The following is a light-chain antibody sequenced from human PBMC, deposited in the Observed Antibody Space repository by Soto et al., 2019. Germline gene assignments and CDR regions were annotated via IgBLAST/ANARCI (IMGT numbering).Light chain of an antibody. CDR2: DAS. Sequence: QSPATLSFSFRERVTLTCRASQSVRSYLAWYQQKPGQAPRLLIYDASNRATGIPARFSGSGSGTDFTLTISSLEPEDFAVYYCQQRSNWPLTFGQGTKVDIK. CDR3: QQRSNWPLT. V-gene: IGKV3-11*01. CDR1: QSVRSY. J-gene: IGKJ1*01.